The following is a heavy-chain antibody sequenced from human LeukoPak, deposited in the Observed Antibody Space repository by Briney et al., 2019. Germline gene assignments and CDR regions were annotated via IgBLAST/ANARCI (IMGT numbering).Heavy chain of an antibody. CDR2: IYNSGNT. CDR1: GGSISSSSYY. J-gene: IGHJ4*02. V-gene: IGHV4-39*01. D-gene: IGHD3-10*01. Sequence: SETLSLTCTVSGGSISSSSYYWGWIRQSPGKGLEWIGNIYNSGNTYYNPSLKSRVTISVDTFKNQFSLKLSSITAADTAVYYCARRGGSGRSFDFWGQGTLVTVSS. CDR3: ARRGGSGRSFDF.